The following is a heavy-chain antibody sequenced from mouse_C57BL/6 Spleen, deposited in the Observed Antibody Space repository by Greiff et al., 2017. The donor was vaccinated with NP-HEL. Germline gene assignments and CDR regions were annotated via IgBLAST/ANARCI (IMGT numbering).Heavy chain of an antibody. CDR3: ARSSYGNYVWYFDG. CDR1: GFTFTDYY. Sequence: EVKLMESGGGLVQPGGSLSLSCAASGFTFTDYYMSWVRQPPGKALEWLGFIRNKANGYTTEYSASVKGRFTISRDNSQSILYLQMNALRAEDSATYYCARSSYGNYVWYFDGWGTGTTVTVSS. J-gene: IGHJ1*03. D-gene: IGHD2-1*01. CDR2: IRNKANGYTT. V-gene: IGHV7-3*01.